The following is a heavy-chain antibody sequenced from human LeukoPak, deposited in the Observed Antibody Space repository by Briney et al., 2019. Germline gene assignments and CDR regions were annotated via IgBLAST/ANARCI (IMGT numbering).Heavy chain of an antibody. D-gene: IGHD5-12*01. CDR3: ARGPGHGGHDYNFDY. V-gene: IGHV4-30-4*01. CDR2: IYYSGST. Sequence: PSETLSLTCTVSGDSISSGDYYWSWIRQPPGKGLEWIGNIYYSGSTYYNPSLRSRVTISIDTSRNQFSLKVNSMTAADTAVYYCARGPGHGGHDYNFDYWGQGTLVTVSS. J-gene: IGHJ4*02. CDR1: GDSISSGDYY.